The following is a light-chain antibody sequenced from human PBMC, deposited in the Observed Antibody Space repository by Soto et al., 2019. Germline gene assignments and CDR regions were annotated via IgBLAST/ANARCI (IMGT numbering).Light chain of an antibody. Sequence: DIVLTQSPGTLSLSPGESATLSCRASQSVSSNYLAWYQQKPGQAPRLLIYGASSRATGIPDRFSGSGSGTDFTLTISRLEPEDFAVYYCQQYGSSPLYTFGQGTKLEIK. J-gene: IGKJ2*01. CDR1: QSVSSNY. CDR3: QQYGSSPLYT. V-gene: IGKV3-20*01. CDR2: GAS.